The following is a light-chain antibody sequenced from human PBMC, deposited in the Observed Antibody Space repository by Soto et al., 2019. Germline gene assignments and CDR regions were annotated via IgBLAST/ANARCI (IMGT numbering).Light chain of an antibody. J-gene: IGLJ1*01. CDR2: EVS. Sequence: QSALTQPASVSGSPGQSITISCTGTSSDVGGYDYVSWYQQHPAKTPKLIIFEVSNRPSGIPDRYSASKSGNTASLTISGLQAEDEAHYYCSSFTTYRFYVFGTGTKLTVL. CDR3: SSFTTYRFYV. V-gene: IGLV2-14*01. CDR1: SSDVGGYDY.